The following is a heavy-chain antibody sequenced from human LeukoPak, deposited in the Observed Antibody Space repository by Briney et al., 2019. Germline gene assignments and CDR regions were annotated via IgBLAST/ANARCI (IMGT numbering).Heavy chain of an antibody. CDR3: ARDYSSGWHGGWFDP. V-gene: IGHV4-59*01. Sequence: PGGSLRLSCAASGFTFSSYGMSWIRQPPGKGLEWIGYIYYSGSTNYNPSLKSRVTISVDTSKNQFSLKLSSVTAADTAVYYCARDYSSGWHGGWFDPWGQGTLVTVSS. J-gene: IGHJ5*02. CDR1: GFTFSSYG. CDR2: IYYSGST. D-gene: IGHD6-19*01.